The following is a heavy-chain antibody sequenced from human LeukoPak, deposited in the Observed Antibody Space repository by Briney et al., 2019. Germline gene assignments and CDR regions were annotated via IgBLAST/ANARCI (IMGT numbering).Heavy chain of an antibody. J-gene: IGHJ4*02. CDR3: AKEISMYKYAYDY. CDR1: GFTFSSYV. D-gene: IGHD3-16*01. V-gene: IGHV3-23*01. Sequence: PGGSLRLSCAASGFTFSSYVMTWVRQAPGKGLERVSAISGSGDNINYADSVKGRFTISRDNSKNTLYLQMNSLRAEDTAIYYCAKEISMYKYAYDYWGQGTQVTVSS. CDR2: ISGSGDNI.